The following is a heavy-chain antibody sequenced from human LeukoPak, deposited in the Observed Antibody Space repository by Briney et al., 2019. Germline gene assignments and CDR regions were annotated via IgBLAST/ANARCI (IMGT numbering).Heavy chain of an antibody. J-gene: IGHJ5*02. CDR3: AKDFGRAATLGSWFDP. D-gene: IGHD2-15*01. Sequence: GGSLRLSCAASGFTFSSYGLRWVRQAPGKGLEWVAFIRYDGSNKYYADSVKGRFTISRDNSKNTLYLQMNSLRAEDTAVYYCAKDFGRAATLGSWFDPWGQGTLVTVSS. CDR2: IRYDGSNK. V-gene: IGHV3-30*02. CDR1: GFTFSSYG.